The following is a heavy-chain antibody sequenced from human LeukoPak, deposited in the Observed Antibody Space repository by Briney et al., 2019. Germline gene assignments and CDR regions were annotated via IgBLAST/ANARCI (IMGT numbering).Heavy chain of an antibody. Sequence: GGSLRPSCAVSGITLSNYGMSWVRQAPGKGLEWVAGISGSGGGTTYADSVKGRFTISRDNSKNTLYLQMNSLRAEDTAVYYCAKDDSPRLLWFGELRSEGMDVWGQGTTVTVSS. CDR3: AKDDSPRLLWFGELRSEGMDV. CDR1: GITLSNYG. V-gene: IGHV3-23*01. J-gene: IGHJ6*02. D-gene: IGHD3-10*01. CDR2: ISGSGGGT.